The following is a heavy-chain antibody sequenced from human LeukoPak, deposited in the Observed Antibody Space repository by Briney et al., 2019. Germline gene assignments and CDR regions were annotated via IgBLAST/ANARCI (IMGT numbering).Heavy chain of an antibody. CDR3: GRDDSSGSLYEH. Sequence: GGSLRLSCAASGFTFSSYGMTWVRQAPGKGLEWVSYISRSGSTIYYADSVKGRFTISRDNAKNSLYLQMNSLRAEDTAVYYCGRDDSSGSLYEHWGQGTLVTVSS. CDR1: GFTFSSYG. D-gene: IGHD3-22*01. CDR2: ISRSGSTI. J-gene: IGHJ1*01. V-gene: IGHV3-48*04.